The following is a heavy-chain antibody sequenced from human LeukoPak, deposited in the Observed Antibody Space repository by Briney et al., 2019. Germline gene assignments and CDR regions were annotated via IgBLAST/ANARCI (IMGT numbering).Heavy chain of an antibody. J-gene: IGHJ4*02. Sequence: GRSLRLSCAASGFTFSSCGMHWVRQAPGKGLEWVAVISYDGSNKYYADSVKGRFTISRDNSKNTLYLQMNSLRAEDTAVYYCAKDPNSYYYDSSGYLDFDYWGQGTLVTVSS. D-gene: IGHD3-22*01. CDR3: AKDPNSYYYDSSGYLDFDY. CDR2: ISYDGSNK. CDR1: GFTFSSCG. V-gene: IGHV3-30*18.